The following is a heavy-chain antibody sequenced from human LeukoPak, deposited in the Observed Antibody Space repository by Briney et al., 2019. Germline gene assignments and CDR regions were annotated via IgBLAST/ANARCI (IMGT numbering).Heavy chain of an antibody. CDR1: GYTSTSYY. CDR3: AREYSSSWYVKRNWFDP. V-gene: IGHV1-46*01. Sequence: VASVKVSCKASGYTSTSYYMHWVRQAPGQGLEWMGIINPSGGSTSYAQKFQGRVTMTRDTSTSTVYMELSSLRSEDTAVYYCAREYSSSWYVKRNWFDPWGQGTLVTVSS. D-gene: IGHD6-13*01. CDR2: INPSGGST. J-gene: IGHJ5*02.